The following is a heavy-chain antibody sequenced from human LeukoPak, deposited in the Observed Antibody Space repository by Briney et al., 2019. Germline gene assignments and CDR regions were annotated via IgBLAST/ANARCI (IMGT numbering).Heavy chain of an antibody. V-gene: IGHV3-21*01. CDR1: GFTFSSYG. CDR2: ISSSDTYI. J-gene: IGHJ4*02. CDR3: ARDRRAGYYYDSSGYYRY. Sequence: SGGSLRLSCAASGFTFSSYGMHWVRQAPGKGLEWVSSISSSDTYIYHADSVKGRFTISRDNAKNSLYLQMNSLRAEDTAVYYCARDRRAGYYYDSSGYYRYWGQGTLVTVSS. D-gene: IGHD3-22*01.